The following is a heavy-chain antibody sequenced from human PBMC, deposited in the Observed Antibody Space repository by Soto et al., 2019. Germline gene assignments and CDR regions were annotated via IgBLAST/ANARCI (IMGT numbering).Heavy chain of an antibody. CDR1: GFTFSSYG. D-gene: IGHD3-16*02. J-gene: IGHJ4*02. CDR3: ARAWGSYRYTSGPFDY. CDR2: LWHDGSNK. Sequence: PGGSLRLSCAASGFTFSSYGMHWVRQAPGKGLEWVAVLWHDGSNKYYADSVKGRFTISRDNSKNTLYLQMNSLRAEDTAVYYCARAWGSYRYTSGPFDYWGQGTLVTVSS. V-gene: IGHV3-33*01.